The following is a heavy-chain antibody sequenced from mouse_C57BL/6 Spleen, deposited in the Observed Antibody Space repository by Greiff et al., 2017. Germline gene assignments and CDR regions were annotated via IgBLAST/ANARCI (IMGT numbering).Heavy chain of an antibody. V-gene: IGHV1-74*01. CDR1: GYTFTSYW. CDR3: AIGEAPYGNYEETAMDY. Sequence: QVQLQQPGAELVKPGASVKVSCKASGYTFTSYWMHWVKQRPGQGLEWIGRIHPSDSDTNYNQKFKGKATLTVDKSSSTAYMQLSSLTSEDSAVYYGAIGEAPYGNYEETAMDYWGQGTSVTVSS. J-gene: IGHJ4*01. D-gene: IGHD2-1*01. CDR2: IHPSDSDT.